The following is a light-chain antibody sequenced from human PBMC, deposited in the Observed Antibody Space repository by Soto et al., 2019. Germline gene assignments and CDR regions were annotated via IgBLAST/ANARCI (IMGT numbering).Light chain of an antibody. CDR3: VAWDDSLNGLV. V-gene: IGLV1-44*01. CDR1: SSNIGSNT. CDR2: NNN. J-gene: IGLJ1*01. Sequence: QAVVTQPPSASGTPGQRVTISCSGSSSNIGSNTVNWYQQLPGTAPKLLIYNNNQRPSGVPDRFSGSKSGTSASLAISGLQSEDEADYYCVAWDDSLNGLVFGTGTKLTVL.